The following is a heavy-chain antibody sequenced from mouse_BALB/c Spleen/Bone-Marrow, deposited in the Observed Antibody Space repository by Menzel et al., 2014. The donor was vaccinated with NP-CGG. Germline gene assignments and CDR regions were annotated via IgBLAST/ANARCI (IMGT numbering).Heavy chain of an antibody. CDR2: INPNNGDA. Sequence: VQLQQSGPDLVKPGASVKISCKASGYSFTGYYMHWLKQSHGKSLEWIGRINPNNGDARYNQRSKGKAILTVDKSSSTAYMELHSLTSEDSAVYYCARWDYGYYWAQGTTLTVSS. V-gene: IGHV1-26*01. D-gene: IGHD1-2*01. CDR3: ARWDYGYY. J-gene: IGHJ2*01. CDR1: GYSFTGYY.